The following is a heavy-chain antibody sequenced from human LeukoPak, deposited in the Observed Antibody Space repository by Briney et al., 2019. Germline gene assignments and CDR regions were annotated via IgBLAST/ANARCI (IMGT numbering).Heavy chain of an antibody. Sequence: SETLSLTCTVSGGSISSYYWSWIRQPPGKGLEWIGYIYYSGSTNYNPSLKSRVTISVDTSKNQFSLKLSSVTAADTAVYYCARHEGMQQWLVRMVGWFDPWGQGTLVTVSS. CDR1: GGSISSYY. J-gene: IGHJ5*02. V-gene: IGHV4-59*08. CDR2: IYYSGST. D-gene: IGHD6-19*01. CDR3: ARHEGMQQWLVRMVGWFDP.